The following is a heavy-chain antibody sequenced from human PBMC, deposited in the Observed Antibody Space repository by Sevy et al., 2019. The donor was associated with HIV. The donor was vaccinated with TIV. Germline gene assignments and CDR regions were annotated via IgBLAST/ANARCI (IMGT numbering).Heavy chain of an antibody. Sequence: ASVKVSCKTSGYNFITYGISWVRQAPGQGLEWMGWISAYTGHTTYAQRLQDRVTMTTDTSTSTSWMELRSLRSDDTAVYYCARAVLQGAVIMIPAYGMDVWGQGTTVTVSS. CDR3: ARAVLQGAVIMIPAYGMDV. J-gene: IGHJ6*02. CDR2: ISAYTGHT. CDR1: GYNFITYG. V-gene: IGHV1-18*01. D-gene: IGHD3-16*01.